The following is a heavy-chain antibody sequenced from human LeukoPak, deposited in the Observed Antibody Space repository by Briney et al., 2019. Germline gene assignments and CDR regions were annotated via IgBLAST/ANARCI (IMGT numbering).Heavy chain of an antibody. CDR3: ARGGRGSAAVVAPRSFDI. CDR2: TYTGGNS. D-gene: IGHD3-22*01. J-gene: IGHJ3*02. V-gene: IGHV3-53*01. CDR1: GFTVSSTH. Sequence: GGSLRLSCAASGFTVSSTHMVWVRQAPGKGLEWVSVTYTGGNSYYAGSVKGRFIISRDISKNTLYLQMNSLRAEDSALYYCARGGRGSAAVVAPRSFDIWGQGTMVTVSS.